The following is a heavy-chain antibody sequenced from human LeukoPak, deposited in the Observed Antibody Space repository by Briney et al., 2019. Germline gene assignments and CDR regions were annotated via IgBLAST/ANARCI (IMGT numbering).Heavy chain of an antibody. CDR2: IIPIFGTA. CDR1: GGTFSSYA. D-gene: IGHD6-13*01. V-gene: IGHV1-69*06. CDR3: ARGRPTTSIAAAGVNWFDT. Sequence: GSSVKVSCKASGGTFSSYAISWVRQAPGQGLEWMGGIIPIFGTANYAQRFQGRVTITADKSTSTAYMELSSLRSEDTAVYYCARGRPTTSIAAAGVNWFDTWGQGTLVTVSS. J-gene: IGHJ5*02.